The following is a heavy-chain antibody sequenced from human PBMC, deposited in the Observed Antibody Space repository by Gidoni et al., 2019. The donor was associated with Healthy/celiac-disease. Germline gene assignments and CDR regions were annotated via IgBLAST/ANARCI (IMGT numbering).Heavy chain of an antibody. Sequence: QVQLQQWGAGLLHPSETLSLTCPVYCGSFSGYYCSWIRQPPGKGLEWIGEINHSGSTNYNPSLKSRVTISVDTSKNQCSLKLSAVTAAETAVYYCAIRGGSSNWFDPWGQGTLVTVSS. CDR3: AIRGGSSNWFDP. V-gene: IGHV4-34*01. D-gene: IGHD2-15*01. CDR2: INHSGST. CDR1: CGSFSGYY. J-gene: IGHJ5*02.